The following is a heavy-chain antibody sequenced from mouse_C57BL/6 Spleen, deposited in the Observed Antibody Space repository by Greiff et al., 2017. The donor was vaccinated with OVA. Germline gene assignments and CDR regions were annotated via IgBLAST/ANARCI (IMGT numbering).Heavy chain of an antibody. CDR1: GFTFSSYG. Sequence: DVKLVESGGDLVKPGGSLKLSCAASGFTFSSYGMSWVRQTPDKRLEWVGTISSGGSYTYYPDSVKGRFTISRDNAKNTLYLQMSSLKAEDTAMYYCARHEAAQALFAYWGQGTLVTVSA. CDR3: ARHEAAQALFAY. V-gene: IGHV5-6*02. J-gene: IGHJ3*01. D-gene: IGHD3-2*02. CDR2: ISSGGSYT.